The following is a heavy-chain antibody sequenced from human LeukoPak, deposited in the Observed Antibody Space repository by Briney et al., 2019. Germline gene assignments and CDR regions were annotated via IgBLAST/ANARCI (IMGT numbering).Heavy chain of an antibody. CDR1: GGSFSGYY. J-gene: IGHJ5*02. V-gene: IGHV4-34*01. CDR3: ARGLFGKVSSPWFDP. D-gene: IGHD3-16*01. Sequence: SETLSLTCAVYGGSFSGYYWSWIRQPPGKGLEWIGEINHSGSTNYNPSLKSRVTISVDTSKNQFSLKLSSVTAADTAVYYCARGLFGKVSSPWFDPWGQGNLVTVSS. CDR2: INHSGST.